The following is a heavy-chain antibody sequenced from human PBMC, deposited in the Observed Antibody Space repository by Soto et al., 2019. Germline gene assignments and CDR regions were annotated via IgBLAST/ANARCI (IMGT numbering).Heavy chain of an antibody. Sequence: QITLKESGPTVVKPTETLTLTCTFSGFSLTTSGVGVGWVRQSPGKAPEWLALIYWDDDKRYSTSLKCRLTITKDTSKNQVVLTMANVDPADRATYYCAHRVLRTIFGLVTTTASYFDFWGHGTPVVVSS. V-gene: IGHV2-5*02. CDR3: AHRVLRTIFGLVTTTASYFDF. CDR1: GFSLTTSGVG. CDR2: IYWDDDK. D-gene: IGHD3-3*01. J-gene: IGHJ4*01.